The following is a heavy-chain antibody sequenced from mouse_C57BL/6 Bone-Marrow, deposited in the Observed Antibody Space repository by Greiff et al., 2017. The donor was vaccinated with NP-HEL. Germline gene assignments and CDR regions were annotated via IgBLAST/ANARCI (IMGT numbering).Heavy chain of an antibody. CDR3: ARSGTVVARLDY. V-gene: IGHV1-64*01. J-gene: IGHJ2*01. CDR2: IHPNSGST. CDR1: GYTFTSYW. D-gene: IGHD1-1*01. Sequence: QVQLQQPGAELVKPGASVKLSCKASGYTFTSYWMHWVKQRPGQGLEWIGMIHPNSGSTNYNEKFKSKATLTVDKSSSTAYMQLSSLTSEDSAVYYGARSGTVVARLDYWGQGTTLTVSS.